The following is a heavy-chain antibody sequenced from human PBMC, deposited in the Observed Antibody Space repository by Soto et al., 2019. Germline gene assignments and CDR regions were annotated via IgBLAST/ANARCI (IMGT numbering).Heavy chain of an antibody. CDR3: AKDVYSSVDPNAFDI. CDR2: ISGSGGST. Sequence: SGGSLRLSCAASGFTFSSYAMSWVRQAPGKGLEWVSAISGSGGSTYYADSVKGRFTISRDNSKNTLYLQMNSLRAEDTAVYYCAKDVYSSVDPNAFDIWGQGTMVTVSS. J-gene: IGHJ3*02. CDR1: GFTFSSYA. V-gene: IGHV3-23*01. D-gene: IGHD6-19*01.